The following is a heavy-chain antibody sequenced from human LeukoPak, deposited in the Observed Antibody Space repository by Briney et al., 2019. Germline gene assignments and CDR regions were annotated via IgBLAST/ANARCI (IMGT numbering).Heavy chain of an antibody. CDR3: ARSGLWFGELLDLFDP. J-gene: IGHJ5*02. D-gene: IGHD3-10*01. Sequence: PSETLSLTCAVYGGSFSGYYWSWIRQPPGKGLEWIGEINHSGSTNYNPSLKSRVTISVDTSKNQFSLKLSSVTAADTAVYYCARSGLWFGELLDLFDPWGQGTLVTVSS. V-gene: IGHV4-34*01. CDR2: INHSGST. CDR1: GGSFSGYY.